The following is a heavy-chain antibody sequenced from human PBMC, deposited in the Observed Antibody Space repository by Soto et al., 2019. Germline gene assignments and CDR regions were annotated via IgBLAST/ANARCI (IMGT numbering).Heavy chain of an antibody. J-gene: IGHJ4*02. Sequence: PGGSLRLSCVGSGFSFGDYSMNWVRQAPVKGLQWISYISSSSDDIHYADSVKVRFTVSRDNAKNALFLQMNSLRDDDTAIYYCARLPKGSLVTAWGQGTQVTVSS. V-gene: IGHV3-48*02. CDR1: GFSFGDYS. CDR2: ISSSSDDI. D-gene: IGHD2-21*02. CDR3: ARLPKGSLVTA.